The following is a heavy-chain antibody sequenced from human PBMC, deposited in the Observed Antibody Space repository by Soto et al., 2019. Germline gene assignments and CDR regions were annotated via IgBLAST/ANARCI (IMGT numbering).Heavy chain of an antibody. CDR1: GFTFSGSA. D-gene: IGHD6-13*01. CDR3: TRHASSSWENGY. Sequence: EVQLVESGGGLVQPGGSLKLSCAASGFTFSGSAMHWVRQASGKGLEWVGRIRSKANSYATAYAASVKGRFTISRDDSKNTAYLQMTSLKTADTAVYFCTRHASSSWENGYWGQGTLVTVSS. CDR2: IRSKANSYAT. J-gene: IGHJ4*02. V-gene: IGHV3-73*01.